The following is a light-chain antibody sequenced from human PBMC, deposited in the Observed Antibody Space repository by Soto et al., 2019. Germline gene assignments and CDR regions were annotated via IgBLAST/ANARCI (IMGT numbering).Light chain of an antibody. CDR2: GAS. V-gene: IGKV3-15*01. J-gene: IGKJ4*01. CDR1: QTVSSS. CDR3: QQYNRWPLT. Sequence: EIVMTQSPATLSMSPGERATLSCWASQTVSSSLAWYQQKPGQAPRLLIYGASTRAAGVPVRFSGSGSGTEFTLTINRLEPEDFAVYYCQQYNRWPLTFGGGTKVDI.